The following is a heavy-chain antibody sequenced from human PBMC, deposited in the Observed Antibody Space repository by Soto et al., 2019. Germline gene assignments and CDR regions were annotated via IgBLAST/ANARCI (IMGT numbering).Heavy chain of an antibody. V-gene: IGHV1-18*01. CDR2: ISAYSGNT. J-gene: IGHJ6*02. D-gene: IGHD3-16*01. CDR1: GYIFVNYG. Sequence: QVQLVQSGDEVRKPGSSVKVSCKASGYIFVNYGIAWVRQAPGQGLEWMGWISAYSGNTHYASKVQGRLTMTTDTSTSTAYVDLGSLTSADTAVYYCAMVDNYVTPTPQDVWGQGTTVTVSS. CDR3: AMVDNYVTPTPQDV.